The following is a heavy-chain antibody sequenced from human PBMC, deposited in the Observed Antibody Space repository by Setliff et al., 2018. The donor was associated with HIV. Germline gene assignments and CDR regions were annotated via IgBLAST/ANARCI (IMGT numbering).Heavy chain of an antibody. CDR1: GYSISSGYY. D-gene: IGHD3-22*01. J-gene: IGHJ4*02. CDR3: ATVSGYYWQYFDY. CDR2: IYHSGST. V-gene: IGHV4-38-2*01. Sequence: SETLSLTCAVSGYSISSGYYWGWIRQPPGKGLEWIGHIYHSGSTSYNPSLKSRATISLDTSKNQFSLKLSSVTAADTAVYYFATVSGYYWQYFDYWGPGTLVTV.